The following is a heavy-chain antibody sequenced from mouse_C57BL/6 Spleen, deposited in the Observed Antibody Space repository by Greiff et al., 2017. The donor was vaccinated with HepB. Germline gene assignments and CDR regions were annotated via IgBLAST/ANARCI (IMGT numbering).Heavy chain of an antibody. V-gene: IGHV1-82*01. CDR3: AREYDGYYVGFAY. CDR1: GYAFSSSW. CDR2: IYPGDGDT. D-gene: IGHD2-3*01. Sequence: QVQLQQSGPELVKPGASVKISCKASGYAFSSSWMNWVKQRPGKGLEWIGRIYPGDGDTNYNGKFKGKATLTADKSSSTAYMQLSSLTSEDSAVYFCAREYDGYYVGFAYWGQGTLVTVSA. J-gene: IGHJ3*01.